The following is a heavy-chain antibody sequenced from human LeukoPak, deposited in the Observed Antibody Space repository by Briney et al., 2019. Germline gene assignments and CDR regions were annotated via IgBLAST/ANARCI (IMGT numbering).Heavy chain of an antibody. CDR1: GGSIRSYY. CDR3: ARGGGDSSGYYLDY. V-gene: IGHV4-4*07. Sequence: SGTLSLTCTVSGGSIRSYYWSWMRQPAGKGLEWIGRINTRGSTNHNPSLKSRVTMSADTSKNQLSLKLSSVTAADTAVYYCARGGGDSSGYYLDYWGQGTLVTVSS. CDR2: INTRGST. J-gene: IGHJ4*02. D-gene: IGHD3-22*01.